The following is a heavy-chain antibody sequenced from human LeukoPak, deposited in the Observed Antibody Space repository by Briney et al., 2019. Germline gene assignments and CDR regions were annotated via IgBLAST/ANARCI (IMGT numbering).Heavy chain of an antibody. Sequence: PGGSLRLSCAASGFTFSSYAMSWVRQAPGKGLEWVSAFSGSGGSTYYADSVKGRFTTSRDNSKNTLYLQMNSLRAEDTAVYYCAKSPQYYYDSSGYLDYWGQGTLITVSS. CDR3: AKSPQYYYDSSGYLDY. D-gene: IGHD3-22*01. CDR2: FSGSGGST. CDR1: GFTFSSYA. V-gene: IGHV3-23*01. J-gene: IGHJ4*02.